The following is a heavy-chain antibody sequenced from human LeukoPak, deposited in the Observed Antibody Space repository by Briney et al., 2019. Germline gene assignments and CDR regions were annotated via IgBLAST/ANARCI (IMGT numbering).Heavy chain of an antibody. D-gene: IGHD5-12*01. CDR3: ARASMGYNNHWYLDV. Sequence: QPGGSLRLSCAASGFTFSDHFMDWVRQAPGKGLEWVGRIRNKPNSYTTEYAVSVKGRFAISSNDSKNSLYLQINSLKTEDTAVYYCARASMGYNNHWYLDVWGKGTTVTVSS. CDR1: GFTFSDHF. J-gene: IGHJ6*03. CDR2: IRNKPNSYTT. V-gene: IGHV3-72*01.